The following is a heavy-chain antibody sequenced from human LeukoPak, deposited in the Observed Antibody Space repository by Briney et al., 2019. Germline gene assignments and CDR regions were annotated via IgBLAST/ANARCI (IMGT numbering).Heavy chain of an antibody. V-gene: IGHV4-39*07. CDR2: IYYSGST. Sequence: SETLSLTCTVSGGSISSSSYYWGWIRQPPGKGLEWIGSIYYSGSTNYNPSLKSRVTISVDTSKNQFSLKLSSVTAADTAVYYCARAYGPRQQLVVLTEVRKGYYFDYWGQGTLVTVSS. J-gene: IGHJ4*02. D-gene: IGHD6-13*01. CDR3: ARAYGPRQQLVVLTEVRKGYYFDY. CDR1: GGSISSSSYY.